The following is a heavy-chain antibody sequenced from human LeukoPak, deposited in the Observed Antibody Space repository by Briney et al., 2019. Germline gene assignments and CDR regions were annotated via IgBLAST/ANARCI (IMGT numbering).Heavy chain of an antibody. J-gene: IGHJ5*02. CDR3: ARYCSSTSCWRRWFDP. D-gene: IGHD2-2*01. V-gene: IGHV4-59*01. Sequence: SETLSLTCTVSGGSISSYYWSWIRQPPGKGLEWIGYIYYSGSTNYNPSLKSRVTISVDTSKNQFSLKLSSVTAADTAVYYCARYCSSTSCWRRWFDPWGQGTLVTVSS. CDR1: GGSISSYY. CDR2: IYYSGST.